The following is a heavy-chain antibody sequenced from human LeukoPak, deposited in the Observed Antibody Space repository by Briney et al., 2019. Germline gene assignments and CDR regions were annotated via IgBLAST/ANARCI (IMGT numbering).Heavy chain of an antibody. J-gene: IGHJ2*01. CDR3: ARRVPNWYFDL. CDR2: IYYSGST. CDR1: GGSISSYY. Sequence: PETLSLTCTVSGGSISSYYWSWIRQPPGKGLEWIGYIYYSGSTNYNPSLKSRVTISVDTSKSQFSLKLSSVTAADTAVYYCARRVPNWYFDLWGRGTLVTVSS. V-gene: IGHV4-59*08.